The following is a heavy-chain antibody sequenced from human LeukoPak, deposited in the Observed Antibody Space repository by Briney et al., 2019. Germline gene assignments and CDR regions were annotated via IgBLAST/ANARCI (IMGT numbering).Heavy chain of an antibody. CDR1: GYTFTSYD. CDR3: ARVEFSGYARINWCDP. V-gene: IGHV1-8*01. J-gene: IGHJ5*02. D-gene: IGHD5-12*01. CDR2: MNPNSGNT. Sequence: ASVKVSCKASGYTFTSYDINWVRQATGQGLEWMGWMNPNSGNTGYAQKFQGRVTMTRNTSISTAYMELSSLRSEDTAVYYCARVEFSGYARINWCDPWGQGTLVTVSS.